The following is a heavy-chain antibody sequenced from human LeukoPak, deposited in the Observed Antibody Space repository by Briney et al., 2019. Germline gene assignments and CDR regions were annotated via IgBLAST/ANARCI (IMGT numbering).Heavy chain of an antibody. Sequence: PGGSLRLSCAASGFTFSSYWVSWVRQAPGKGLEWVANIKQDGSEKYYVDSVKGRFTISRDNAKNSLYLQMNSLRAEDTAVYYCARAWNYDILTGYSYWGQGNLVTVSS. CDR2: IKQDGSEK. CDR3: ARAWNYDILTGYSY. D-gene: IGHD3-9*01. V-gene: IGHV3-7*01. J-gene: IGHJ4*02. CDR1: GFTFSSYW.